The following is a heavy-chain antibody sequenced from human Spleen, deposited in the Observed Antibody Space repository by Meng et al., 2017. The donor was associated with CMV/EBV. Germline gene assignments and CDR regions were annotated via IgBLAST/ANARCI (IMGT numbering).Heavy chain of an antibody. D-gene: IGHD2-21*02. CDR1: GGSISSSNL. CDR3: ARIERRRILKYCGSDCSTTDY. CDR2: IYHSGST. Sequence: QVQLQEPGSGLVKPSGTLSLTCAVSGGSISSSNLWTWVRQVPGKGLEWIGEIYHSGSTNYKPSLKSRVTISVDKFKNQFSLKLGSVTAADTAVYYCARIERRRILKYCGSDCSTTDYWGQGTLVTVSS. V-gene: IGHV4-4*02. J-gene: IGHJ4*02.